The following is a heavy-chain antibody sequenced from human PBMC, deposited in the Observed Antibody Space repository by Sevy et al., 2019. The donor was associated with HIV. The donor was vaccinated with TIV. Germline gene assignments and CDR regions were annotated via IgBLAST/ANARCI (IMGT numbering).Heavy chain of an antibody. CDR2: INHSGST. J-gene: IGHJ6*03. CDR3: ARGVPTTVVTPLDYYYNYYMDV. Sequence: SETLSLTCAVYGGSFSGYYWSWIRQPPGKGLEWIGEINHSGSTNYNPSLKSRVTISVDTSKNQFSLKLSSVTAADTAVYYCARGVPTTVVTPLDYYYNYYMDVWGKGTTVTVSS. CDR1: GGSFSGYY. V-gene: IGHV4-34*01. D-gene: IGHD4-17*01.